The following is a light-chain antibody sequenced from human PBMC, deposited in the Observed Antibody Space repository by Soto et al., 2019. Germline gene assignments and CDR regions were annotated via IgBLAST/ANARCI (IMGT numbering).Light chain of an antibody. V-gene: IGKV3-20*01. J-gene: IGKJ1*01. Sequence: DIVMTQSPATLSVSPWERATLTCKASQSVSSSYLAWYQQKPGQAPRLLIYGASSRATGIPDSFSGSGSGTDFTLTSSRLEPEDVAVDYCQQYGSSPRTFGQGTKVDIK. CDR2: GAS. CDR3: QQYGSSPRT. CDR1: QSVSSSY.